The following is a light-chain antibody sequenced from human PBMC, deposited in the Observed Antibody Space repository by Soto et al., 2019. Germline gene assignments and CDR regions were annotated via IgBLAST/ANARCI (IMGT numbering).Light chain of an antibody. CDR1: QTISSW. J-gene: IGKJ4*01. CDR3: QQRSNWLT. V-gene: IGKV1-5*03. CDR2: KAS. Sequence: DIQMTESPSTLSGSVGERVTITCRASQTISSWLAWYQQKPGKAPKLLIYKASTLKSGVPSRFSGSGSGTDFTLTISSLEPEDFAVYYCQQRSNWLTFGGGTKVDI.